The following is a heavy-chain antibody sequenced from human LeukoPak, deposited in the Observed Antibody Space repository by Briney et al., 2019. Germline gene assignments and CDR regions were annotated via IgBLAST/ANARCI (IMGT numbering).Heavy chain of an antibody. CDR2: ISGSGGST. J-gene: IGHJ4*02. Sequence: GGSLRLSCAASGFAFSSYAMSWVRQAPGKGLEWVSAISGSGGSTYYADSVKGRFTISRDNSKNTLYLQMNSLRAEDTAVYYCARGVAAAGAYFDYWGQGTLVTVSS. D-gene: IGHD6-13*01. CDR3: ARGVAAAGAYFDY. V-gene: IGHV3-23*01. CDR1: GFAFSSYA.